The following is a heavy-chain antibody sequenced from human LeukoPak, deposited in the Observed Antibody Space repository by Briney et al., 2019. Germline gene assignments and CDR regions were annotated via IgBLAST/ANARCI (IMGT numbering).Heavy chain of an antibody. CDR1: GFTFGDYA. Sequence: GGSLRLSCTASGFTFGDYAMSWFRQAPGKGLEWVSYISSSGSTIYYADSVKGRFTISRDNAKNSLYLQMNSLRAEDTAVYYCARAGVKYYDSSGYYYYYYGMDVWGQGTTVTVSS. D-gene: IGHD3-22*01. J-gene: IGHJ6*02. CDR2: ISSSGSTI. V-gene: IGHV3-11*01. CDR3: ARAGVKYYDSSGYYYYYYGMDV.